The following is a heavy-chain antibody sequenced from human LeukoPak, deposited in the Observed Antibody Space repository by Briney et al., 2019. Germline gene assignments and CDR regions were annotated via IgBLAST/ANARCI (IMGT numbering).Heavy chain of an antibody. D-gene: IGHD3-3*01. CDR3: AGTVLRFLEWLHRSRDYYYGMDV. Sequence: ASVNVSCKASGGTFSSYAISWVRQAPGQGLEWMGGIIPIFGTANYAHKFQGRVTITADESTSTAYMELSSLRSEDTAVYYCAGTVLRFLEWLHRSRDYYYGMDVWGQGTTVTVSS. CDR2: IIPIFGTA. V-gene: IGHV1-69*01. CDR1: GGTFSSYA. J-gene: IGHJ6*02.